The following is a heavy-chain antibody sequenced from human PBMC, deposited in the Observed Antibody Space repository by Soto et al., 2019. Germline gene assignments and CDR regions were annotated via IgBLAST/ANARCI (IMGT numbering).Heavy chain of an antibody. D-gene: IGHD3-10*01. V-gene: IGHV3-7*01. CDR1: GFTYRDYW. CDR3: AREPRVLSY. Sequence: PGGSLRLSCVASGFTYRDYWMAWVRQVPGRGLEWVAYMNPDGSQTFYVDSVKGRFTISRDNAKNSPYLQITSLRVEDTAVYYCAREPRVLSYWGQGTLVTVSS. J-gene: IGHJ1*01. CDR2: MNPDGSQT.